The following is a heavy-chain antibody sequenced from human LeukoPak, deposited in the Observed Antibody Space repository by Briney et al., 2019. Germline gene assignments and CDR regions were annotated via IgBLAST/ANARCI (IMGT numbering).Heavy chain of an antibody. Sequence: SETLSLTCAVSGGSISSSSYYWGWIRQPPGKGLEWIGSIYYSGSTYYNPSLKSRVTISVDTSKNQFSLKLSSVTAADTAVYYCARYDYGDYFVRYWGQGTLVTVSS. J-gene: IGHJ4*02. D-gene: IGHD4-17*01. V-gene: IGHV4-39*07. CDR2: IYYSGST. CDR3: ARYDYGDYFVRY. CDR1: GGSISSSSYY.